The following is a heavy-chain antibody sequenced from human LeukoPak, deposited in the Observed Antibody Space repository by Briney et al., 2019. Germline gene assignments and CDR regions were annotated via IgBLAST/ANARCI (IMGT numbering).Heavy chain of an antibody. J-gene: IGHJ4*02. CDR1: GYSFTSDW. CDR2: IDPSDSYT. Sequence: GESLRISCKGSGYSFTSDWISWVRQMPGKGLEWMGRIDPSDSYTDYSPSFQGHVFISADKSISTAYLQWGSLQASDTAMYYCARHRLNPGDFDYWGQGTLVTVSS. D-gene: IGHD3-10*01. CDR3: ARHRLNPGDFDY. V-gene: IGHV5-10-1*01.